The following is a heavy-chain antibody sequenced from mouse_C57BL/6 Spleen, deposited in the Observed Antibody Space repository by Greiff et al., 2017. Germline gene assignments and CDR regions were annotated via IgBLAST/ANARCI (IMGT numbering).Heavy chain of an antibody. D-gene: IGHD4-1*01. CDR2: IDPSDSET. Sequence: QVQLKESGAELVRPGSSVKLSCKASGYTFTSYWMHWVKQRPIQGLEWIGNIDPSDSETHYNQKFKDKATLTVDKSSSTAYMQLSSLTSEDSAVYYCAITGTGAMDYWGQGTSVTVSS. CDR3: AITGTGAMDY. CDR1: GYTFTSYW. J-gene: IGHJ4*01. V-gene: IGHV1-52*01.